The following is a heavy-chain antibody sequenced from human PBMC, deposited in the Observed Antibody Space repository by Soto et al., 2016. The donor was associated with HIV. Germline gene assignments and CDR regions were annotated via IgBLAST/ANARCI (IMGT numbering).Heavy chain of an antibody. CDR1: GASIDTGGYY. V-gene: IGHV4-31*02. J-gene: IGHJ4*02. D-gene: IGHD6-25*01. Sequence: LQESGPGLVKPSQTLSLTCAVSGASIDTGGYYWTWIRQHPEKGLEWIGSSDYTGRTYYNPSLKSRITISVNTSKVTFLFLILRSVTIADSARYYCTREPAPAAIAGXRTSXGQG. CDR2: SDYTGRT. CDR3: TREPAPAAIAGXRTS.